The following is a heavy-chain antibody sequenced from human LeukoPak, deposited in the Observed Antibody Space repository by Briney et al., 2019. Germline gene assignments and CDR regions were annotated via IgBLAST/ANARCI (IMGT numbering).Heavy chain of an antibody. V-gene: IGHV1-2*02. D-gene: IGHD5-18*01. J-gene: IGHJ4*02. CDR1: GYTFTSYY. CDR3: ARDSGGRGYSYGSFDY. CDR2: INPNSGGT. Sequence: ASVKVSCKASGYTFTSYYMHWVRQAPGQGLEWMGWINPNSGGTNYAQKFQGRVTMTRDTSISTAYMELSRLRSDDTAVYYCARDSGGRGYSYGSFDYWGQGTLVTVSS.